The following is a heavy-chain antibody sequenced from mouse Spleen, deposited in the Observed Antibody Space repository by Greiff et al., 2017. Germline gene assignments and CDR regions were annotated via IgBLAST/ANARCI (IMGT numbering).Heavy chain of an antibody. CDR2: INPSTGYT. CDR3: ARRRSWYFDV. J-gene: IGHJ1*01. V-gene: IGHV1-7*01. Sequence: VKLMESGAELAKPGASVTMSCKASGYTFTSYWMHWVKQRPGQGLEWIGYINPSTGYTEYNQKFKDKATLTADKYSSTAYMQLSSLTSEDSAVYYCARRRSWYFDVWGAGTTVTVSS. CDR1: GYTFTSYW.